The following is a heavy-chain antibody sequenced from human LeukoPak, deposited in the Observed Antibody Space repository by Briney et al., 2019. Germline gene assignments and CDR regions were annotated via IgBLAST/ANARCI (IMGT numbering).Heavy chain of an antibody. D-gene: IGHD6-19*01. J-gene: IGHJ6*02. V-gene: IGHV4-34*01. CDR1: GGSFSGYY. CDR2: INHSGSN. CDR3: AKGRSGYSSGWPDYYYYYGMDV. Sequence: SETLSLTCAVYGGSFSGYYWSGMRQPPGKGVEGMGEINHSGSNNYNPSLKSRVTIAVDTSKNQFSLKLSSVTAADTAVYYCAKGRSGYSSGWPDYYYYYGMDVWGQGTPATVSS.